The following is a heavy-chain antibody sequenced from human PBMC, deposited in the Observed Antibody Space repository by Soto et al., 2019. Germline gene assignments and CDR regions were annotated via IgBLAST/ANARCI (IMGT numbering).Heavy chain of an antibody. CDR1: GGSVTSDEDY. J-gene: IGHJ4*02. D-gene: IGHD4-17*01. V-gene: IGHV4-30-4*01. CDR3: ATESGSTYGYFDY. Sequence: SETLSLTCTVSGGSVTSDEDYWSWLRQSPGKGLEWIGYISNSGSTGYNPSLKTRLSMSVDRSKNQFTLRLTSVTAADTAVYFCATESGSTYGYFDYWGQGTQVTVSS. CDR2: ISNSGST.